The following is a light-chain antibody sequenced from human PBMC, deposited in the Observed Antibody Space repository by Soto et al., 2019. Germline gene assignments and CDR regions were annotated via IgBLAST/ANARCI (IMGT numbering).Light chain of an antibody. CDR3: CSYAGGFTWV. Sequence: QSALTQPRSVSGSPGQSVTISCTGTSSDVGGYNYVSWYQHHPGKAPKLRIYDVSKRPSGVPDRFSGSKSGNTASLTISGLQAEDEADYYCCSYAGGFTWVFGGGTKLTVL. CDR1: SSDVGGYNY. CDR2: DVS. V-gene: IGLV2-11*01. J-gene: IGLJ3*02.